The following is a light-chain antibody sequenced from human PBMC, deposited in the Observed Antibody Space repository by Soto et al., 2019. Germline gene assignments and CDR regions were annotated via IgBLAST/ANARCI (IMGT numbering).Light chain of an antibody. Sequence: TQPPSVSAAPGQKVTISFSGSSSNIGGNSVSWYQQLPGTAPKLLIYDDNKRPSGIPDRFSGSKSGTSATLGITGFQTGDEADYYCGSWDSSLSAYVFGTGTKVTVL. CDR3: GSWDSSLSAYV. CDR1: SSNIGGNS. V-gene: IGLV1-51*01. CDR2: DDN. J-gene: IGLJ1*01.